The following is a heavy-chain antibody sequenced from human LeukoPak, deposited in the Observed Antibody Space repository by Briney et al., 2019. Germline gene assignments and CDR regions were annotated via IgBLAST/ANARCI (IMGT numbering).Heavy chain of an antibody. J-gene: IGHJ5*02. CDR2: IYTSGST. D-gene: IGHD5-12*01. CDR3: ARHMYDYLGVFDP. CDR1: GGSISSYY. V-gene: IGHV4-4*09. Sequence: SETLSLTCTVSGGSISSYYWSWIRQPPGKGLEWIGYIYTSGSTNYNPSLKSRVTISVDTSKNQFSLELSSVTAADTAVYYCARHMYDYLGVFDPWGQGTLVTVSS.